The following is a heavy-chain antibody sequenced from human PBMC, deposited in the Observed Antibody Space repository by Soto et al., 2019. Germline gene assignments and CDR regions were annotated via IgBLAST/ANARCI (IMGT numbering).Heavy chain of an antibody. J-gene: IGHJ4*02. CDR1: GGPTSSSSYY. D-gene: IGHD6-19*01. V-gene: IGHV4-39*01. Sequence: SETLSLTCTVSGGPTSSSSYYWGWIRQPPGKGLEWIGSIYNSGSTSYNPSLKSRVTISVDTSKNQLSLRLSSVTVADTAVYYCARKSDAVSNKPPDYWGQGTLVTVSS. CDR3: ARKSDAVSNKPPDY. CDR2: IYNSGST.